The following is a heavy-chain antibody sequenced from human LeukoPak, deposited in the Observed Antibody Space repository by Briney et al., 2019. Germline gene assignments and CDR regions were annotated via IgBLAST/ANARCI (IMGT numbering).Heavy chain of an antibody. Sequence: PGGSLRLSCAASGFTFSSYSMNWVRQAPGKGREWVSSISSSSSYIYYADSVKGRFTISRDNAKNSLYLQMNSLRAEDTAVYYCARDLTGYNWFDPWGQGTLVTVSS. CDR1: GFTFSSYS. V-gene: IGHV3-21*01. CDR2: ISSSSSYI. CDR3: ARDLTGYNWFDP. D-gene: IGHD3-9*01. J-gene: IGHJ5*02.